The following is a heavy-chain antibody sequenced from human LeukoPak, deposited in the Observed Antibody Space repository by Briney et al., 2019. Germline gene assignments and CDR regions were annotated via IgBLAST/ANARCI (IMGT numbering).Heavy chain of an antibody. D-gene: IGHD3-22*01. Sequence: ASVKVSCKASGYTFTGYYMHWVRQAPGQGLEWMGWINPNSGGTNYAQKLQGRVTMTRDTSISTAYMELSRLRSDDTAVYYCARTTYYDSSGYYVGHYYYMDVWGKGTTVTVSS. CDR2: INPNSGGT. J-gene: IGHJ6*03. CDR1: GYTFTGYY. CDR3: ARTTYYDSSGYYVGHYYYMDV. V-gene: IGHV1-2*02.